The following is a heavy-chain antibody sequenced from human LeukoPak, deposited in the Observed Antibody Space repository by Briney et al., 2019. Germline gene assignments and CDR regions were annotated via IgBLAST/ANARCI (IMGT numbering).Heavy chain of an antibody. Sequence: GGSLRLSCAASGFTFSNYGMHWVRQAPGKGLEWVSAISGSGGSTYYADSVKGRFTISRDNSKNTLYLQMNSLRAEDTALYYCARVLTIFPDYWGRGTLVTVSS. J-gene: IGHJ4*02. CDR2: ISGSGGST. CDR1: GFTFSNYG. D-gene: IGHD3-9*01. CDR3: ARVLTIFPDY. V-gene: IGHV3-23*01.